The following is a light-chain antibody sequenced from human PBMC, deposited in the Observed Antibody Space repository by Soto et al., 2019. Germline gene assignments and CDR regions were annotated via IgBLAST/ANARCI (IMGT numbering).Light chain of an antibody. V-gene: IGLV2-18*02. CDR1: SSDVGSYNR. J-gene: IGLJ2*01. CDR2: EVS. Sequence: QSALTQPPSVSGSPGQSVTLSCTGTSSDVGSYNRVSWYQQPPGTAPKLMIYEVSNRPSGVPVRFSGSKSGNTASLTISGLQAEDEADYYCSSYTRSSTFVVFGGGTKLTVL. CDR3: SSYTRSSTFVV.